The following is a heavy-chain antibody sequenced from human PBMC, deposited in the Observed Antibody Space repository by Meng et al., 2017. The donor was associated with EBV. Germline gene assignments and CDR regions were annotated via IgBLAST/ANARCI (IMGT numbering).Heavy chain of an antibody. D-gene: IGHD3-10*01. J-gene: IGHJ4*02. CDR2: FLPTLGAP. Sequence: QVQWVQSAAGVKKPGSSVKVSCKTSGGPFRNYAISLVRQAPGQGLEWLGGFLPTLGAPNYAQKFHGRVSITADESTSTHYMDLSSLRSEDTAVYYCASESGRGYTPDYWGQGTLVTVSS. CDR1: GGPFRNYA. CDR3: ASESGRGYTPDY. V-gene: IGHV1-69*01.